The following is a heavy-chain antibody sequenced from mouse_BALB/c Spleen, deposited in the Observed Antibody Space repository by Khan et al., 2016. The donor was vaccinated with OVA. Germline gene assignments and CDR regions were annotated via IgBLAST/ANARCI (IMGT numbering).Heavy chain of an antibody. CDR1: GFSLTSYG. D-gene: IGHD1-3*01. V-gene: IGHV2-9*02. CDR3: ARLEDI. CDR2: IWAGGST. J-gene: IGHJ2*01. Sequence: QVQLKESGPGLVAPSQSLSITCTVSGFSLTSYGVHWVRQPSGKGLEWLGVIWAGGSTNYNSALMSRLSISKDNSKSQVFLQMNSLQTDDTAMYYCARLEDIWGQGTTLTISS.